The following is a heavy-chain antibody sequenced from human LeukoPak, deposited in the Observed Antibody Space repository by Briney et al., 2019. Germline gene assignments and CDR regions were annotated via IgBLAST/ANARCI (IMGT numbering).Heavy chain of an antibody. CDR2: ISRNSGSI. D-gene: IGHD3-10*02. J-gene: IGHJ4*02. Sequence: GRSLRLSCAASGFTFDDYAMHWVRQAPGKGLEWVSGISRNSGSIGYADSVKGRFTISRDNAKNSLYLQMNSLRAEDTAFYYCAKEKKNLPGMFDYWGQGTLVTVSS. V-gene: IGHV3-9*01. CDR3: AKEKKNLPGMFDY. CDR1: GFTFDDYA.